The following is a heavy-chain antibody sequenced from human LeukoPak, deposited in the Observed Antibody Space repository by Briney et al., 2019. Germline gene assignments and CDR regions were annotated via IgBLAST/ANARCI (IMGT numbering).Heavy chain of an antibody. CDR3: ARDAVYAYGNKNWFDP. CDR2: IYYSGST. CDR1: GGSISTYY. Sequence: SETLSLTCSVSGGSISTYYWSWIRQPPGKGLEWIGNIYYSGSTNYNPSLKSRVTISADTSKNQFSLKLSSVTAADTAVYYCARDAVYAYGNKNWFDPWGQGTLVTVSS. D-gene: IGHD4-11*01. J-gene: IGHJ5*02. V-gene: IGHV4-59*01.